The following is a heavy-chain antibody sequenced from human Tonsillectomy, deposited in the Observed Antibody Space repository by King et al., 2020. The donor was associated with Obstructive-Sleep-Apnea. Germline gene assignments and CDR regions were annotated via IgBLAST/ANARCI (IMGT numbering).Heavy chain of an antibody. Sequence: LVQSGAEVKTPGASVKVSCKASGYTFTSSGITWVRQAPGQGLECMVLIRAYNGHTNYLQRLQGRVTMNTDTSTSTAYMELRSLRSDYTSVYYCARDYRNNYYYYGMDVWGQGTTVTVSS. V-gene: IGHV1-18*04. J-gene: IGHJ6*02. CDR1: GYTFTSSG. D-gene: IGHD4-11*01. CDR2: IRAYNGHT. CDR3: ARDYRNNYYYYGMDV.